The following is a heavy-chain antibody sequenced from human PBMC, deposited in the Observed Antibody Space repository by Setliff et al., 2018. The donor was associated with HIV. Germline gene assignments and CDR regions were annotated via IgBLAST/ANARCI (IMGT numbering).Heavy chain of an antibody. Sequence: SETLSLTCTVSGGSISSGSYYWSWIRQPAGKGLEWIGHIYTSGSTNYSPSLKSRVIISIDTSKNQFSLKLFSVTAADTAVYYCASRRGGGFLAWPDPYFDYWGQGTLVTVSS. CDR2: IYTSGST. J-gene: IGHJ4*02. V-gene: IGHV4-61*09. D-gene: IGHD3-3*01. CDR3: ASRRGGGFLAWPDPYFDY. CDR1: GGSISSGSYY.